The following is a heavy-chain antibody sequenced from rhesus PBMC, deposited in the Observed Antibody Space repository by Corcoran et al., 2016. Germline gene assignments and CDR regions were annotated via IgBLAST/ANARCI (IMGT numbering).Heavy chain of an antibody. Sequence: QVPLQESGPGLVKRLETPSLTCAVPGGPISSNPSSLIRPAPRQGLEWICDIYGSGSSTNYNPALKSRVTLSVDTSKNQLSLKLSSVTAADTAVYYCARQKGRDHYGLDSWGQGVVVTVSS. V-gene: IGHV4S11*01. CDR3: ARQKGRDHYGLDS. J-gene: IGHJ6*01. CDR1: GGPISSNP. CDR2: IYGSGSST.